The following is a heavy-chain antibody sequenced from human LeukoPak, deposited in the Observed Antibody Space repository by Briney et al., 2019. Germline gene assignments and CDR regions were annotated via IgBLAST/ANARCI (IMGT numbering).Heavy chain of an antibody. CDR1: GFTFSSYG. CDR2: ISYDGSNK. J-gene: IGHJ4*02. D-gene: IGHD2-15*01. CDR3: AKGFHGFVVVVAAIGIDY. V-gene: IGHV3-30*18. Sequence: PGGSLRHSCAASGFTFSSYGMHWVRQAPGKGLEWVAVISYDGSNKYYADSVKGRFTISRDNSKNTLYLQMNSLRAEDTAVYYCAKGFHGFVVVVAAIGIDYWAREPWSPSPQ.